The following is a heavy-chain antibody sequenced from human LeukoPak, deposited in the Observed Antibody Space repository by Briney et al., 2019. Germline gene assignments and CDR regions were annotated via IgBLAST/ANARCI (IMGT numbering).Heavy chain of an antibody. V-gene: IGHV3-23*01. Sequence: PGGSLRLSCVASGFTFSTYAMSWVRQAPGKGLEWVSSISGGDVSTSYTDSVKGRFTISRDSSRNTLYLQMDSLRAEDTAIYYCVKPSGPVRGWYFDLWGRGTLVTVSS. CDR3: VKPSGPVRGWYFDL. CDR1: GFTFSTYA. CDR2: ISGGDVST. J-gene: IGHJ2*01. D-gene: IGHD3-10*02.